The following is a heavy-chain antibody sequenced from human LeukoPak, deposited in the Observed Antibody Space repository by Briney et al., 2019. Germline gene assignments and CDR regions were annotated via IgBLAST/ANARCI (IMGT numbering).Heavy chain of an antibody. CDR2: ISAYNGNT. CDR1: GYTFTSYG. CDR3: SLGYCSSTSCYVFDY. D-gene: IGHD2-2*01. V-gene: IGHV1-18*01. J-gene: IGHJ4*02. Sequence: ASVKVSCKASGYTFTSYGISWVRQAPGQGLEWMEWISAYNGNTNYAQKLQGRVTMTTDTSTSTAHMELRSLRSDDAAVYYCSLGYCSSTSCYVFDYWGQGTLVTVSS.